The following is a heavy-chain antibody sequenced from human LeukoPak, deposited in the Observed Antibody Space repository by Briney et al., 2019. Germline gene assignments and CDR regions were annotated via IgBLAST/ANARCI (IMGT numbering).Heavy chain of an antibody. Sequence: SETLSVTCTVSGGSISSYYWSWIRQPPGKGLEWIGYIYYSGSTNYNPSLKSRVTISVDTSKNQFSLKLSSVTAADTAVYYCAREVGRTNYYYYGMDVWGQGTTVTVSS. D-gene: IGHD2-2*01. J-gene: IGHJ6*02. CDR2: IYYSGST. CDR1: GGSISSYY. CDR3: AREVGRTNYYYYGMDV. V-gene: IGHV4-59*01.